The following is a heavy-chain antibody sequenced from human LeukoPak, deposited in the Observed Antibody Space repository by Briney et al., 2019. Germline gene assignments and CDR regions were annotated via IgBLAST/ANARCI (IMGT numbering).Heavy chain of an antibody. CDR1: GGSISSSY. CDR3: ARQKLYSFDI. D-gene: IGHD1-1*01. CDR2: IYYSGST. Sequence: SETLSLTCTVSGGSISSSYWTWIRQPPGKALEWIGYIYYSGSTNYNPSLKSRVTISVDTSKNQFSLKLSSVTAADTAVYYCARQKLYSFDIWGQGTMVTVSS. J-gene: IGHJ3*02. V-gene: IGHV4-59*08.